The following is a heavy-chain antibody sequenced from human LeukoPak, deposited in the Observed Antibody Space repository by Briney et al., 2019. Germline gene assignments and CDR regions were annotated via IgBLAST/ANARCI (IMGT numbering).Heavy chain of an antibody. V-gene: IGHV4-39*07. Sequence: PSETLSLTCTVSGGSISSSSYYWGWIRQPPGKGLEWIGSIYYSGSTYYNPSLKSRVTISVDRSKNQFSLKLSSVTAADTAVYYCARVKRDGYNLDYWGQGTLVTVSS. CDR3: ARVKRDGYNLDY. CDR2: IYYSGST. D-gene: IGHD5-24*01. CDR1: GGSISSSSYY. J-gene: IGHJ4*02.